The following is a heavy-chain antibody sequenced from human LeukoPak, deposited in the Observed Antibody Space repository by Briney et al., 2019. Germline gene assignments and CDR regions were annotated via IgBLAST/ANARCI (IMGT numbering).Heavy chain of an antibody. D-gene: IGHD3-16*01. Sequence: SETLSLTCTVSGGSLIPYYWSWIRPPPGKGLEWIGYINYSGSTNYITSLKSRVSISVDTSKNQFSLKLSSVTAADTAVYYCARLNGGNWGRGTLVTVSS. CDR3: ARLNGGN. V-gene: IGHV4-59*08. CDR1: GGSLIPYY. J-gene: IGHJ4*02. CDR2: INYSGST.